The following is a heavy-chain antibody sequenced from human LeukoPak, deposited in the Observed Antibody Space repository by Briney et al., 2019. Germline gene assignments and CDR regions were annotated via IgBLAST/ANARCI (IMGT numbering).Heavy chain of an antibody. CDR2: TYYRSKWYN. CDR3: ARTDFGIAAAGTLDY. V-gene: IGHV6-1*01. D-gene: IGHD6-13*01. CDR1: GDSVSSNSAA. J-gene: IGHJ4*02. Sequence: KPSQTLSLTCALSGDSVSSNSAAWNWIRQSPSRGPEWLGRTYYRSKWYNDYAVSVKSRITINPDTSKNQFSLQLNSVTPEDTAVYYCARTDFGIAAAGTLDYWGQGTLVTVSS.